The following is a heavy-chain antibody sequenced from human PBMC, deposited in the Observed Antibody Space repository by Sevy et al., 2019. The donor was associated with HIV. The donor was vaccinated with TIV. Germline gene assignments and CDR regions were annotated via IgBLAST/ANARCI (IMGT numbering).Heavy chain of an antibody. CDR2: IKTKSDGGTT. CDR1: GIAFRNAW. Sequence: GGSLRLSCVASGIAFRNAWMNWVRQAPGKGLEWVGRIKTKSDGGTTDYAGPVKGRFTMSRGDAKKTLYLQMNSLKTKDTAVYYCTTEVLYCSDDSCYSGGFDCWSQGTLVTVSS. V-gene: IGHV3-15*01. CDR3: TTEVLYCSDDSCYSGGFDC. D-gene: IGHD2-15*01. J-gene: IGHJ4*02.